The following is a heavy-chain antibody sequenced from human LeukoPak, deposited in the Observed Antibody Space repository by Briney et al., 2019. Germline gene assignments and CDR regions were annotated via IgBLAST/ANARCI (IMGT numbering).Heavy chain of an antibody. CDR2: IYYSGNT. CDR3: AKKNNGGFSDYYKAL. J-gene: IGHJ6*03. D-gene: IGHD2-8*01. Sequence: SETLSLTCTVSGGSISSSSYYWGWIRQPPGKGLEWIGSIYYSGNTYYNPSLKSRVTISVDTSKNQFSLKLSSVTAADTAVYYGAKKNNGGFSDYYKALGGKGPTAPV. V-gene: IGHV4-39*07. CDR1: GGSISSSSYY.